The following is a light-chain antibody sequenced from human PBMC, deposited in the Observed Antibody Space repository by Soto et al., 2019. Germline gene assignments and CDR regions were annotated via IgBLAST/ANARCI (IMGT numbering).Light chain of an antibody. CDR2: DNN. CDR1: SSNIGNRY. V-gene: IGLV1-51*01. Sequence: QSVLTQPPSVSAAPGQKVTIYCSGSSSNIGNRYVSWYQQLPGTAPKLLICDNNKRPSGIPDRFTGSKSGTSATLGITGLQTGDEADYYCGTWDNSLSAVVFGVRTKLTVL. CDR3: GTWDNSLSAVV. J-gene: IGLJ2*01.